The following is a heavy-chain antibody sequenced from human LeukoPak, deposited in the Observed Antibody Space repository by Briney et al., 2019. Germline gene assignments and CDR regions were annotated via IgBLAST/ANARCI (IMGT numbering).Heavy chain of an antibody. CDR2: ISGSGGST. CDR3: ATDGGPEYSSSWYLY. D-gene: IGHD6-13*01. CDR1: GFTFSSYA. Sequence: HPGGSLRLSCAASGFTFSSYAMSWVRQAPGKGLEWVSAISGSGGSTYYADSVKGRFTISRDNAKNSLYLQMNSLRAEDTAVYYCATDGGPEYSSSWYLYWGRGTLVTVSS. V-gene: IGHV3-23*01. J-gene: IGHJ4*02.